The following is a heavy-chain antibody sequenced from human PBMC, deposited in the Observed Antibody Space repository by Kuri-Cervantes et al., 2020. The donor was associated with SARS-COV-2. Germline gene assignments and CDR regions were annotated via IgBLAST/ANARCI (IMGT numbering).Heavy chain of an antibody. CDR3: ARNTPEAYYYYMDV. V-gene: IGHV3-23*01. Sequence: GESLKISCATSGFTFSSYAMSWVRQAPGKGLEWVSAISGSGGSTYYADPVKGRFTISRDNSKNTLYLQMNSLRAEDTAVYYCARNTPEAYYYYMDVWGKGTTVTVSS. CDR1: GFTFSSYA. CDR2: ISGSGGST. J-gene: IGHJ6*03.